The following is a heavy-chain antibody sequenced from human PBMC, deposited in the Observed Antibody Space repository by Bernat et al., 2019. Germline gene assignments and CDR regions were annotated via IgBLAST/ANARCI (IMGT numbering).Heavy chain of an antibody. CDR2: IHDSGST. D-gene: IGHD5-18*01. V-gene: IGHV4-59*01. CDR3: ARGYNYGYVYFDS. J-gene: IGHJ4*02. CDR1: GGSISNYY. Sequence: QVQLQESGPRLVKPSETLSLTCTVSGGSISNYYWSWIRQPPGKGLEWTGYIHDSGSTNYNPSLKSRVSISVDTSKNQFSLKLSSVTAADTAVYYCARGYNYGYVYFDSWGQGTLVTVSS.